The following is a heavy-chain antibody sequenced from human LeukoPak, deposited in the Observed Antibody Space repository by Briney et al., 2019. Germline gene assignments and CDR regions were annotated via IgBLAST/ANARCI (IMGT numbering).Heavy chain of an antibody. CDR3: ASYGSSVLQFNY. J-gene: IGHJ4*02. Sequence: PSETLSLTCTVSGGSISSYSYYWIWIRQPPGKGLEWIGSIYYSGSTYYNPSLKSRVTISVDTSKNQFSLKLSSVTAADTAVYYCASYGSSVLQFNYWGQGTLVTVSS. CDR2: IYYSGST. V-gene: IGHV4-39*01. CDR1: GGSISSYSYY. D-gene: IGHD3-22*01.